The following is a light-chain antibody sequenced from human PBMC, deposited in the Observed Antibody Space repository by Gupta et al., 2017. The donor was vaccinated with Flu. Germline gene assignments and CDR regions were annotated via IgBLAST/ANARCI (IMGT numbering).Light chain of an antibody. CDR3: GTWDSNVSAGV. Sequence: QSTLTPPPSVSAAPGQKVHIPCPGGPSNIGNNYVAWYQQLPGTAPKLLIYDNDKRPSEIPDRFSASKSGTSATLGITGLQTGDEAVYYCGTWDSNVSAGVFGGGTKVTVL. CDR2: DND. V-gene: IGLV1-51*01. J-gene: IGLJ3*02. CDR1: PSNIGNNY.